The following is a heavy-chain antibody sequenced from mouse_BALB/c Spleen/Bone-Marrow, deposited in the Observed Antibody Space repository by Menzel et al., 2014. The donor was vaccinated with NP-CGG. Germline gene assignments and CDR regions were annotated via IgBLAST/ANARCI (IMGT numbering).Heavy chain of an antibody. V-gene: IGHV2-2*03. Sequence: VELKESGLGLVQPSPSLLITCPVPGFSLTSYGVHWVRQSPGKGLEWLGVIWSGGITDYNADFISRRNISKDNSKNQGFFKMNSLQSNDTAIYCCARNQGNYVSWFDYWSHGTLVTISA. J-gene: IGHJ3*01. CDR1: GFSLTSYG. CDR2: IWSGGIT. D-gene: IGHD2-1*01. CDR3: ARNQGNYVSWFDY.